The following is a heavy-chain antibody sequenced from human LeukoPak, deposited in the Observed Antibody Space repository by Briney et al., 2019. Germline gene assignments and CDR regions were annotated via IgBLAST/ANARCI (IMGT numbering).Heavy chain of an antibody. CDR1: GGTFSSYA. CDR3: ARGGEDIVVVPAPAAFDI. Sequence: ASVTVSCKASGGTFSSYAISWVRQAPGHGLEWMGGIIPIFGTANYAQKFQGRVTITADESTSTAYMELSSLRSEDTAVYYCARGGEDIVVVPAPAAFDIWGQGTMVTVSS. CDR2: IIPIFGTA. V-gene: IGHV1-69*13. D-gene: IGHD2-2*01. J-gene: IGHJ3*02.